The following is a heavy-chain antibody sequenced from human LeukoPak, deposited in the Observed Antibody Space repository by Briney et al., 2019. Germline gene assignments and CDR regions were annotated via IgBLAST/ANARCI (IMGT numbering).Heavy chain of an antibody. CDR2: INHSGST. Sequence: PSETLSRTCAVYGGSFSGYYWSWIRQPPGKGLEWIGEINHSGSTNYNPSLKSRVTISVDTSKNQFSLKLSSVTAADTAVYYCARRYSSPDYWGQGTLVTVSS. J-gene: IGHJ4*02. CDR3: ARRYSSPDY. D-gene: IGHD6-13*01. CDR1: GGSFSGYY. V-gene: IGHV4-34*01.